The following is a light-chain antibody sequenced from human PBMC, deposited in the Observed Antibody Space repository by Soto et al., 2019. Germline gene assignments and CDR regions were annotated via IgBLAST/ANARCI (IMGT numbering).Light chain of an antibody. CDR1: SSDVGGYNY. Sequence: LTQPASVSGSPGQAITISCTGTSSDVGGYNYVSWYQQHPGKAPKLMIYEVSNRPSGVSNRFSGSKSGNTASLTISGLQAEDEADYYCSSYTSSSTYVFGTGTKVTVL. CDR2: EVS. J-gene: IGLJ1*01. CDR3: SSYTSSSTYV. V-gene: IGLV2-14*01.